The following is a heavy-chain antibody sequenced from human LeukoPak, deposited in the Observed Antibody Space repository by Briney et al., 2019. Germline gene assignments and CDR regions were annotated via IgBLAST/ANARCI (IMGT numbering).Heavy chain of an antibody. CDR2: IWYDGSNK. CDR3: ARADCSGGSCLFDP. CDR1: GFTFSSYG. J-gene: IGHJ5*02. Sequence: GGSLRLSCAASGFTFSSYGMHWVRQAPGKGLEWVAVIWYDGSNKYYADSVKGRFTISRDNSKNTLYLQMNSLRAEDTAVYYCARADCSGGSCLFDPWGQGTLVTVSS. V-gene: IGHV3-33*01. D-gene: IGHD2-15*01.